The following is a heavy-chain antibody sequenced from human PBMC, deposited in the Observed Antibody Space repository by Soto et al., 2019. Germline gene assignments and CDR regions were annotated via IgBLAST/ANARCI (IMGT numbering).Heavy chain of an antibody. V-gene: IGHV3-33*01. Sequence: QVQLVESGGGVVQPGRSLRLSCAASGFTFSSYGMHWVRQAPGKGLEWVAVIWYDGSNKYYADSVKGRFTISRANSKNTLYLQMNCLRAEDTAVYYCARESEGVGVGAFDIWGEGKMVTVSS. CDR2: IWYDGSNK. CDR1: GFTFSSYG. J-gene: IGHJ3*02. CDR3: ARESEGVGVGAFDI. D-gene: IGHD2-8*01.